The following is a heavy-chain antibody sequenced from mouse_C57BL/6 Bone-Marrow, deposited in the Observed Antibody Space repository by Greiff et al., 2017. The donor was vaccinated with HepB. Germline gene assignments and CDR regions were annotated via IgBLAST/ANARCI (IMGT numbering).Heavy chain of an antibody. CDR2: IDPETGGT. Sequence: QVQLKESGAELVRPGASVTLSCKASGYTFTDYEMHWVKQTPVHGLEWIGAIDPETGGTAYNQKFKGKAILTADKSSSTAYMELRSLTSEDSAVYYCTSWDDRDYWGQGTTLTVSS. D-gene: IGHD4-1*01. CDR3: TSWDDRDY. J-gene: IGHJ2*01. V-gene: IGHV1-15*01. CDR1: GYTFTDYE.